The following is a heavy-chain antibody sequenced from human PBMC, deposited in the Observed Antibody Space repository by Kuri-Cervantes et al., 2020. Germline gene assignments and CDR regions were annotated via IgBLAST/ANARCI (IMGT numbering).Heavy chain of an antibody. V-gene: IGHV1-46*01. CDR2: INPSGGST. J-gene: IGHJ4*02. CDR1: GYTFTSYY. Sequence: ASVKVSCKASGYTFTSYYMHWVRQAPGQGLEWMGIINPSGGSTSYAQKFQGRVTMTRDTSTSTVYMEPSSLRSEDTAVYYCARDRGGGYVGGYFDYWGQGSLVTVSS. D-gene: IGHD5-12*01. CDR3: ARDRGGGYVGGYFDY.